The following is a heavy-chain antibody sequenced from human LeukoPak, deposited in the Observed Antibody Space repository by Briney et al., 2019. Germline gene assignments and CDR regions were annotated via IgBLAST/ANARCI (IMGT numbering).Heavy chain of an antibody. V-gene: IGHV1-18*01. J-gene: IGHJ4*02. D-gene: IGHD3-22*01. CDR3: ARDLSPYYDSSGYYPDY. CDR2: ISAYNGNT. CDR1: GYTFTSYG. Sequence: GASVKVPCKASGYTFTSYGISWVRQAPGQGLEWMGWISAYNGNTNYAQKLQGRVTMTTDTSTSTAYMELRSLRSDDTAVYYCARDLSPYYDSSGYYPDYWGQGTLVTVSS.